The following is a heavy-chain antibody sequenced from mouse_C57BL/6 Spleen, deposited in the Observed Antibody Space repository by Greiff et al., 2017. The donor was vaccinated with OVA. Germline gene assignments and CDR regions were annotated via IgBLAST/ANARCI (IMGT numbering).Heavy chain of an antibody. D-gene: IGHD4-1*01. CDR3: ARGGTGPRYFDV. V-gene: IGHV1-54*01. CDR1: GYAFTNYL. Sequence: VQQQQSGAELVRPGTSVKVSCKASGYAFTNYLIEWVMQRPGQGLEWIGVINPGSGGTNYNEKFKGKATLTADKSSSTAYMQLSSLTAEDSAVYFCARGGTGPRYFDVWGTGTTVTVSS. J-gene: IGHJ1*03. CDR2: INPGSGGT.